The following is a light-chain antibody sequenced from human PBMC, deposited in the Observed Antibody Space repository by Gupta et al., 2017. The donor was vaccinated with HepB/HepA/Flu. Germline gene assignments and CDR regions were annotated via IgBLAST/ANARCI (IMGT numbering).Light chain of an antibody. V-gene: IGKV1-27*01. J-gene: IGKJ3*01. CDR2: AAS. CDR3: QKYDVAPLT. CDR1: QAINNF. Sequence: ENQMNQFPSFLSASVGDRVTIPCRASQAINNFLAWYQQKPGKVPKLLIYAASTLQSGVPSRFSASGSGTEFTLTISSLQPEDLATYYCQKYDVAPLTFGPGTKVDLK.